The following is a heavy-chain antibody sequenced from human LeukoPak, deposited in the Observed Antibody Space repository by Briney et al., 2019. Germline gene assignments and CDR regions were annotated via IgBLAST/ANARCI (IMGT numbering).Heavy chain of an antibody. D-gene: IGHD3-22*01. CDR1: GFTFDDYA. J-gene: IGHJ4*02. Sequence: PGGSLRLSCAASGFTFDDYAMHWVRQTPGKGLEWVSLIGGDGGSTYYADSVKGRFTISRDNSKNSLFLQMKSLRTDDTALYYCVKEAHYYDRSGYFWGQGTLVTVSS. CDR3: VKEAHYYDRSGYF. CDR2: IGGDGGST. V-gene: IGHV3-43*02.